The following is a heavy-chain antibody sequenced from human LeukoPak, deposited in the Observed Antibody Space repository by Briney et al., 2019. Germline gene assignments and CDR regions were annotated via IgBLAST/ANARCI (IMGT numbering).Heavy chain of an antibody. CDR1: GYTFTNYA. Sequence: ASVKFSCKASGYTFTNYAMNWVRHAPGQGLEWIGWINTKTVNPTYAQGFTGRFVFSLDTSVSTTYLQISRLEPEDTAVYYCARVGKYGGSYPDYWGQGTLVTVSS. CDR2: INTKTVNP. D-gene: IGHD1-26*01. V-gene: IGHV7-4-1*02. J-gene: IGHJ4*02. CDR3: ARVGKYGGSYPDY.